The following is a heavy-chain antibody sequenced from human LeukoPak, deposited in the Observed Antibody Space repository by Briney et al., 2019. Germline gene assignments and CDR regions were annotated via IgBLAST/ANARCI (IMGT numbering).Heavy chain of an antibody. D-gene: IGHD2-15*01. CDR1: GFTFSNYW. CDR2: INQDASEK. Sequence: QTGGSLRLSCAASGFTFSNYWMNWVRQAPGKGLEWVANINQDASEKSYVDSVKGRFTISRDNARNSLYLQMNSLRAEDTAVYYRARDPPADGGVTFDYWGQGTLVTVSS. CDR3: ARDPPADGGVTFDY. J-gene: IGHJ4*02. V-gene: IGHV3-7*01.